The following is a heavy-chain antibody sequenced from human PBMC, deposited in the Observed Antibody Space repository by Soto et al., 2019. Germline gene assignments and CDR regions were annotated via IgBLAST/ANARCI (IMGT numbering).Heavy chain of an antibody. D-gene: IGHD3-9*01. J-gene: IGHJ4*02. V-gene: IGHV1-69*01. CDR2: IIPIFGTA. CDR1: GGTFSSYA. CDR3: ARGGRYFDWLLPFDY. Sequence: QGQLVQSGAEVKKPWSSVRVSCKSAGGTFSSYAISWGRQAPGQGLEWMGGIIPIFGTANYAQKFQGRVTITADESTSTAYMELSSLRSEDTAVYYCARGGRYFDWLLPFDYWGQGTLVTVSS.